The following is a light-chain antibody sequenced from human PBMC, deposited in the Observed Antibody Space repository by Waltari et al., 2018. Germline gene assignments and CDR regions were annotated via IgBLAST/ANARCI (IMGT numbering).Light chain of an antibody. V-gene: IGKV1-39*01. J-gene: IGKJ3*01. CDR3: QQSYTTPLIS. Sequence: IQMTQSPSSLSASVGDRVTITCRASQTISTYLNWYQQKPGKAPKLLIYAASSWQSGVPSRFSGSGAGRDFTTTISSLQPEDFATYDCQQSYTTPLISFGPGTKVEIK. CDR2: AAS. CDR1: QTISTY.